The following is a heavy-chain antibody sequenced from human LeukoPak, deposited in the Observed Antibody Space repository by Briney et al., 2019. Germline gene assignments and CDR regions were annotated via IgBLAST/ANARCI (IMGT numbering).Heavy chain of an antibody. Sequence: GGSLRLFCVAPEFLFNKGWISWVRQAPGKGLEWIATLTDYGTTAYAAPVKGRFTISRDDSQNTLYLQMNSLKTEDTGVYYCTWIPFHHWGQGTLVTVSS. CDR1: EFLFNKGW. V-gene: IGHV3-15*01. CDR3: TWIPFHH. J-gene: IGHJ4*02. CDR2: LTDYGTT. D-gene: IGHD5-12*01.